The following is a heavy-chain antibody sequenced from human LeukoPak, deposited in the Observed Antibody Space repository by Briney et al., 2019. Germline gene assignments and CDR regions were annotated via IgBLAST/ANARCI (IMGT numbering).Heavy chain of an antibody. J-gene: IGHJ4*02. CDR3: ARDGEYGTGSYYRGCFDY. Sequence: ASVKVSCKTSGYSFTAFYIHWVRQAPGQGLEWMGWIHPRSGETNYAYKFKGRGTMPRDTSTSTVYMDLGSLRSDDTAVYYCARDGEYGTGSYYRGCFDYWGQGILVTVSS. CDR2: IHPRSGET. V-gene: IGHV1-2*02. D-gene: IGHD3-10*01. CDR1: GYSFTAFY.